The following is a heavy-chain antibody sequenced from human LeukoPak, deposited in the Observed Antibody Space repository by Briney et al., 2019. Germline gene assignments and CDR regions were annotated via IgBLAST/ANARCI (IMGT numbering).Heavy chain of an antibody. CDR3: ARDRSYGSFDY. V-gene: IGHV3-20*01. D-gene: IGHD5-18*01. Sequence: SGGSLRLSCAASGFTFDDHGMNWVRQAPGKGLEWVSGINWNGGSTFYADSVKGRLTISRDNAKNALYLQMNSLTAEDTALYHCARDRSYGSFDYWGQGTLVTVSS. CDR2: INWNGGST. CDR1: GFTFDDHG. J-gene: IGHJ4*02.